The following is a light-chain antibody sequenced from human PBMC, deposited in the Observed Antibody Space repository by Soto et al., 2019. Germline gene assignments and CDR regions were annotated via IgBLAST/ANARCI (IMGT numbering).Light chain of an antibody. Sequence: QSALTQPASVSGSPGQSITISCTGTSSDVGSYNFVSWYQEHPGKAPKVMIYEVYQRPSGVSDRFSGSKSGTTASLTISGLQVEDEADYYCCSYAGSSTDVFGTGTKLTVL. V-gene: IGLV2-23*02. CDR3: CSYAGSSTDV. J-gene: IGLJ1*01. CDR1: SSDVGSYNF. CDR2: EVY.